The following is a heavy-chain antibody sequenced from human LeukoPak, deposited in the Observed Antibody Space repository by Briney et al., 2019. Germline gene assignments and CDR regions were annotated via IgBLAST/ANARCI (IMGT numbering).Heavy chain of an antibody. CDR3: ARGPYCSGGSCQSYGMDV. J-gene: IGHJ6*02. CDR2: ISSSSSTI. V-gene: IGHV3-48*01. Sequence: GGSLRLSCAASGFTFSSYSMNWVRQAPGKGLEWVSYISSSSSTIYYADSVKGRFTISRDNAKNSLYLQMNSLRAEDTAVYYCARGPYCSGGSCQSYGMDVWGQGTTVTVSS. CDR1: GFTFSSYS. D-gene: IGHD2-15*01.